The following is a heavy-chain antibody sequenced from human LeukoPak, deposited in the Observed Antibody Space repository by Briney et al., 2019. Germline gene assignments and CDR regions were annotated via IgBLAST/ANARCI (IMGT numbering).Heavy chain of an antibody. Sequence: SETLSLTCTVSGGSISSYYWSWIRQPAGKGLEWLGRIYTSGSTNYNPSLKSRVTMSVDTSKNQFSLKLSSVTAADTAVYYCARDRSSGWYWDAFDIWGQGTMVTVSS. CDR3: ARDRSSGWYWDAFDI. CDR2: IYTSGST. V-gene: IGHV4-4*07. J-gene: IGHJ3*02. D-gene: IGHD6-19*01. CDR1: GGSISSYY.